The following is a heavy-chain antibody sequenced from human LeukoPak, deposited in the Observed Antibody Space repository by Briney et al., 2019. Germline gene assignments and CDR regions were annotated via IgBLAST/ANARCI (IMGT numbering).Heavy chain of an antibody. Sequence: GASVKVSCKASGYSFTGYYMHWVRQAPGKGLEWMGGFDPEDGETIYAQKFQGRVTMTEDTSTDTAYMELSSLRSEDTAVYYCATVVFRIQLWSSHRTHFDYWGQGTLVTVSS. D-gene: IGHD5-18*01. J-gene: IGHJ4*02. CDR1: GYSFTGYY. V-gene: IGHV1-24*01. CDR2: FDPEDGET. CDR3: ATVVFRIQLWSSHRTHFDY.